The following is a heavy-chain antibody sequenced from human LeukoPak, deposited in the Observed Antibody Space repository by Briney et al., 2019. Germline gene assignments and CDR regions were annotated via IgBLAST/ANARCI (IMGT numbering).Heavy chain of an antibody. J-gene: IGHJ3*02. CDR2: IYDSGST. CDR3: ARDCSGGSCYGAFDI. D-gene: IGHD2-15*01. Sequence: SETLSLTCTVSGASIRSGDYYWSWIRQPPGKGLEWIGYIYDSGSTYYNPSLKSRITISVDTSENRFSLRLSSVTATDTAVYYCARDCSGGSCYGAFDIRGQGTMVTVSS. CDR1: GASIRSGDYY. V-gene: IGHV4-30-4*01.